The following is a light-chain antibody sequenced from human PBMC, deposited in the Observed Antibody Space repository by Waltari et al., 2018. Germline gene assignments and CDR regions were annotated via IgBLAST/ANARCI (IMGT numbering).Light chain of an antibody. CDR3: TSYTTSVTWV. CDR1: SSDIGGHNY. Sequence: QAALTQPAYVSGAPGPSITLSCTGPSSDIGGHNYVSWYQPHPGKAPKLVIFEVTTRPSGVSNRFSGSKSGNTASLTISGLQAEDEADYYCTSYTTSVTWVFGGGTKVTVL. J-gene: IGLJ3*02. V-gene: IGLV2-14*01. CDR2: EVT.